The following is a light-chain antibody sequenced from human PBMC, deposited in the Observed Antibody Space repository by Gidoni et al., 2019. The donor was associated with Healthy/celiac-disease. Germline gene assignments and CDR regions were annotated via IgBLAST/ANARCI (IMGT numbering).Light chain of an antibody. Sequence: DIQMTQSPSSLSASVGDRVTITCRASQSISSYLNWYQQKPGKAPKRLIYAASSLQSVVPSRFSDSGSGTDFTLTISSLQPEDFATYFCQQSYSTPPCSFGQGTKLEIK. CDR3: QQSYSTPPCS. CDR1: QSISSY. CDR2: AAS. J-gene: IGKJ2*04. V-gene: IGKV1-39*01.